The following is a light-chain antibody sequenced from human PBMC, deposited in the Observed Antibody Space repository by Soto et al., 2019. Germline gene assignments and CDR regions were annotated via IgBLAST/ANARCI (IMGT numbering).Light chain of an antibody. CDR1: QRISSY. J-gene: IGKJ1*01. Sequence: DIQMTQSPSSLSASVGDRVTITCRASQRISSYLNWYQQKPGKAPKILIYAVSNLQSGVPSRFSRSGSGTDFTLTISSLQPEDFATDYCQQSYSAPRTFGQGTEVEIK. CDR2: AVS. V-gene: IGKV1-39*01. CDR3: QQSYSAPRT.